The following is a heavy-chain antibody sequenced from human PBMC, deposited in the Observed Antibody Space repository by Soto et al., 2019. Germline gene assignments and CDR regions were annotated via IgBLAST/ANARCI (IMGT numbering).Heavy chain of an antibody. D-gene: IGHD2-15*01. CDR2: IYYTGST. CDR1: GDSISNYY. CDR3: ASLGYCSGGSCSGNWFDP. Sequence: SETLSLTCTFSGDSISNYYWSWIRQPPGKGLEWIGYIYYTGSTKNNPSLKSRVTISADTSKNQFSLKLSSVTAADTAVYYCASLGYCSGGSCSGNWFDPWCQGTLVTVSS. V-gene: IGHV4-59*01. J-gene: IGHJ5*02.